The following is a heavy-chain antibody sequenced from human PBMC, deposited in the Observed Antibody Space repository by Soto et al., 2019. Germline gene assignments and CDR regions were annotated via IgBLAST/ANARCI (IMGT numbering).Heavy chain of an antibody. CDR2: ISYDGSNK. J-gene: IGHJ6*02. CDR1: GFTFSTYG. Sequence: GGSLRLSCAASGFTFSTYGVHWVRQAPGKGLEWVAIISYDGSNKYYTDSVKGRFTISRDNSKNTLYLQMDSLRPEDTAVYFCARDRNPVGVVFLFGMAFWGQGTTVPVSS. CDR3: ARDRNPVGVVFLFGMAF. V-gene: IGHV3-30*03. D-gene: IGHD3-3*01.